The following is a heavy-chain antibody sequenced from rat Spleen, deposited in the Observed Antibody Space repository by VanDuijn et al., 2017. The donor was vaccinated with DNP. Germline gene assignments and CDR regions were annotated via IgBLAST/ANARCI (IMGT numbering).Heavy chain of an antibody. D-gene: IGHD3-8*01. V-gene: IGHV3-1*01. CDR2: ISYSGST. Sequence: EVQLQESGSGLVKPSQSLSLTCSVTGYSITSNYWGWIRKFPGNKLEYIGHISYSGSTNYNPALKSRLSITRDTSKNHFFLHLNSVTTEDTATYYCTRGHPPRGFEYWGQGVMVTVSS. CDR1: GYSITSNY. J-gene: IGHJ2*01. CDR3: TRGHPPRGFEY.